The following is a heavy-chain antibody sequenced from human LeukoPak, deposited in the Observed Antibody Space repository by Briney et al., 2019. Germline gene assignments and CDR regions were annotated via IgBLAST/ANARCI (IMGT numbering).Heavy chain of an antibody. CDR1: GYTFTSYA. J-gene: IGHJ4*02. V-gene: IGHV1-3*01. Sequence: ASVKVSFTASGYTFTSYAMHWVRQAPGQRLEWMGWINAGNGNTKYSQKFQGRVTITRDTSASTAYMELSSLRSEDTAVYYCARSYCSGGSCYARLDYWGQGTLVTVSS. D-gene: IGHD2-15*01. CDR3: ARSYCSGGSCYARLDY. CDR2: INAGNGNT.